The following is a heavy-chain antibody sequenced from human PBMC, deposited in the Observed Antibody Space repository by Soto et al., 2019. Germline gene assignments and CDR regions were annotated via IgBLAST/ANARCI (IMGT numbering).Heavy chain of an antibody. CDR1: GFSLSTSGVG. J-gene: IGHJ5*02. V-gene: IGHV2-5*02. D-gene: IGHD6-19*01. CDR3: AHRRQWLEYNWFDP. Sequence: QITLKESGPTLVKPTQTLTLTCTFSGFSLSTSGVGVGWIRQPPGKALEWLALIYWDDDKRYSPSLKSRLTITKDTSKNQVVLTMTNMDHVDTATYYCAHRRQWLEYNWFDPCGQGTLVTVSS. CDR2: IYWDDDK.